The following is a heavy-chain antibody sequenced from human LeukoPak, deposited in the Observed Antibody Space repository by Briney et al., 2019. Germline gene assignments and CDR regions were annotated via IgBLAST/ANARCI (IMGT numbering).Heavy chain of an antibody. CDR3: AKMRGYSYGSSYYFDY. V-gene: IGHV3-23*01. CDR2: GSGVST. D-gene: IGHD5-18*01. J-gene: IGHJ4*02. Sequence: GSGVSTYYADSVKGLFTISRDNSKNTLYLQMNSLRAEDTAVYYCAKMRGYSYGSSYYFDYWGQGTLVTVSS.